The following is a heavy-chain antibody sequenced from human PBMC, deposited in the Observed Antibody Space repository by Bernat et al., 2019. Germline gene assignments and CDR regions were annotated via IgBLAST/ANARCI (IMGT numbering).Heavy chain of an antibody. V-gene: IGHV3-30*18. D-gene: IGHD5-12*01. Sequence: QVQLVESGGGVVQPGRSLRLSCAASGFTFSSYGMHWVRQAPGKGLEWVAVISYDGSNKYYADSVKGRFTISGDNSKNTLYLQMNSQRAEDTAVYYCAKDRTYSGYDPADYYFDYWGQGTLVTVSS. CDR1: GFTFSSYG. J-gene: IGHJ4*02. CDR2: ISYDGSNK. CDR3: AKDRTYSGYDPADYYFDY.